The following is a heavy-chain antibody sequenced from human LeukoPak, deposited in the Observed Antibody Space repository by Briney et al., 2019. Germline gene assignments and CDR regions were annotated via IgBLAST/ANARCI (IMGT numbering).Heavy chain of an antibody. CDR2: ISTSGST. J-gene: IGHJ4*02. V-gene: IGHV4-4*09. D-gene: IGHD3-22*01. CDR1: AASISNYY. Sequence: SETLSLTCAVSAASISNYYWGWIRQAPGKGLEWIGSISTSGSTNYNPSLQSRVSISLDTSKNRFSLNLNFVTAADTAVYYCASPRSGYRYTFDYWGQGALVTVSS. CDR3: ASPRSGYRYTFDY.